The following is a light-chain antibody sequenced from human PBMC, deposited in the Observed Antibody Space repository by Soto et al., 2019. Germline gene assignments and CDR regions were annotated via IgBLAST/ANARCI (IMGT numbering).Light chain of an antibody. Sequence: EIVLTQSPCTLSLSPGERATLSCRASQSVSSSYLAWYQQKPGQAPRLLIYGASSRATGIPDRFSGSGSGTDFTLTISRLEPEDFAVYYCQQYGSPPGWTFGQGTKVDI. V-gene: IGKV3-20*01. CDR2: GAS. CDR3: QQYGSPPGWT. CDR1: QSVSSSY. J-gene: IGKJ1*01.